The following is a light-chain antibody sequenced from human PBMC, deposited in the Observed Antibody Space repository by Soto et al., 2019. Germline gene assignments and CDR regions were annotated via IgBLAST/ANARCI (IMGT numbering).Light chain of an antibody. CDR3: QQRTNWPRSFT. Sequence: EIVLTQSPATLSLSPGERATLSCRASQSVSSYLAWYQQKPGQAPRLLIYDTYKRATGIPARFSGSGSGTDFTLTISSLETEDFAGYYCQQRTNWPRSFTFGPGTKVDIK. CDR1: QSVSSY. J-gene: IGKJ3*01. CDR2: DTY. V-gene: IGKV3-11*01.